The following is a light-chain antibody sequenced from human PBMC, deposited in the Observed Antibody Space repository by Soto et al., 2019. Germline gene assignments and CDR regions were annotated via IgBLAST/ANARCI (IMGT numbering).Light chain of an antibody. J-gene: IGKJ1*01. V-gene: IGKV3-15*01. CDR3: QQYNNWPRT. Sequence: DIVMTQSPATLSSTPGERPTIXCRASQSVSSNLAWYQQKPGQAPRLLIYGASTRATGIPARFSGSGSGTEFTLTISSLQSEDFAVYYCQQYNNWPRTFGQGTKVDIK. CDR2: GAS. CDR1: QSVSSN.